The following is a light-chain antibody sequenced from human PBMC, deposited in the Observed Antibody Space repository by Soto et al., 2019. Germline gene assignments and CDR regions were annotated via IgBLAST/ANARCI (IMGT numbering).Light chain of an antibody. Sequence: EIVLTHSPDTLSLSPGERATLSCRASLTVTNNYLAWYQQKAGQAPRLVIYDASTRATGIPDRFSASGSGTDFTLTISRLEPEDFALYYCQQYGNSPPLTFGGGTKVDIK. J-gene: IGKJ4*01. CDR3: QQYGNSPPLT. CDR1: LTVTNNY. CDR2: DAS. V-gene: IGKV3-20*01.